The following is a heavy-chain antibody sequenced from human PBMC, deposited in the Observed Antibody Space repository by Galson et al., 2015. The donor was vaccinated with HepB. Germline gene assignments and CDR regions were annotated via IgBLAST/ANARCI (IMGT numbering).Heavy chain of an antibody. J-gene: IGHJ4*02. Sequence: SVKVSCKASGYTFTSYGISWVRQAPGQGLEWMGWISAYNGNTNYAQKLQGRVTMTTDTSTSTAYMELRSLRSDDTAVYYCARVVVVPAAIVTLDYWGQGTLVTVSS. CDR1: GYTFTSYG. CDR2: ISAYNGNT. CDR3: ARVVVVPAAIVTLDY. V-gene: IGHV1-18*01. D-gene: IGHD2-2*01.